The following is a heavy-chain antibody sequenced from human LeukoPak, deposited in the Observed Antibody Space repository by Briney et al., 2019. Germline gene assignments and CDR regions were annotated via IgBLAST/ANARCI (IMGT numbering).Heavy chain of an antibody. CDR3: ARDRDIVLMVYATDFDY. V-gene: IGHV1-18*01. Sequence: ASVKVSCKGSGYTFTSIGLSWVRQAPGQGLEWMGWIDNYSGDTDHAQNFQGRVTMTTDTTASTAYMELRSLRSDDTAVYYCARDRDIVLMVYATDFDYWGQGTLVTVSS. CDR1: GYTFTSIG. J-gene: IGHJ4*02. D-gene: IGHD2-8*01. CDR2: IDNYSGDT.